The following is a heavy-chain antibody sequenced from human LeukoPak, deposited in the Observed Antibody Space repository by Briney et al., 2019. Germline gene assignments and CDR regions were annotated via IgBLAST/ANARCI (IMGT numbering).Heavy chain of an antibody. CDR2: IYYSGST. CDR1: GGSISSGDYY. V-gene: IGHV4-61*08. J-gene: IGHJ6*02. Sequence: SETLSLTCTVSGGSISSGDYYWSWIRQPPGKGLEWIGYIYYSGSTNYNPSLKSRVTISVDTSKNQFSLKLSSVTAADTAVYYCARDRRYCSGGSCYYYYYGMDVWGQGTTVAVSS. CDR3: ARDRRYCSGGSCYYYYYGMDV. D-gene: IGHD2-15*01.